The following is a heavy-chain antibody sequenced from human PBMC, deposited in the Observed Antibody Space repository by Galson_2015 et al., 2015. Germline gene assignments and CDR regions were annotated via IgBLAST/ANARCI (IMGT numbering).Heavy chain of an antibody. CDR2: INPSGSST. CDR3: TTLSNSGVY. Sequence: SVKVSCKASGYTFSTYYIHWVRQAPGQGLEWMGKINPSGSSTTYAQKLQGRVTVTRDTSTHTIYMEMSGLRSEDTAVYYCTTLSNSGVYWGQGTL. D-gene: IGHD4-11*01. J-gene: IGHJ4*02. CDR1: GYTFSTYY. V-gene: IGHV1-46*03.